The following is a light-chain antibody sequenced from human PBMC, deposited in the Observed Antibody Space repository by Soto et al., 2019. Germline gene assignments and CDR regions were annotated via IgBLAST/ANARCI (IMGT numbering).Light chain of an antibody. Sequence: EIVLTQSPGTLSLSPGERATLFCRASQSIATSQLAWYQQKPGQAPRLLIGASTRATGIPDRFSDSGSGTDFTLTISRLEPEDFAVYYCQLRNTFGQGTKLEIK. J-gene: IGKJ2*01. V-gene: IGKV3-20*01. CDR2: GAS. CDR3: QLRNT. CDR1: QSIATSQ.